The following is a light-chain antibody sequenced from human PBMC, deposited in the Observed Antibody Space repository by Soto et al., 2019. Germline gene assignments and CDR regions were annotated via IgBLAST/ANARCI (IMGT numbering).Light chain of an antibody. CDR1: QNVRAF. J-gene: IGKJ5*01. CDR3: QQYNNWPPIT. Sequence: EIVYTPSVATLSSCPGESVTLSCRASQNVRAFLDWYQQKPGQAPRLLIYAASNRATGIPDRFSGSGSGTDFTLTISSLQSEDFAVYYCQQYNNWPPITFCQVTRPEI. CDR2: AAS. V-gene: IGKV3-11*01.